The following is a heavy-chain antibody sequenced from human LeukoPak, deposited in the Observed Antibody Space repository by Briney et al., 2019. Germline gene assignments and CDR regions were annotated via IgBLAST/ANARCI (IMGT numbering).Heavy chain of an antibody. CDR2: ISYDGSNK. V-gene: IGHV3-30*18. J-gene: IGHJ3*02. CDR1: GFTFSSYG. CDR3: AKDSYGSGSYPAGAFDI. D-gene: IGHD3-10*01. Sequence: GGSLRLSCAASGFTFSSYGMHWVRQAPGKGLEWVAVISYDGSNKYYADSVKGRFTISRDNSKNTLYLQMNSLRAEDTAVYYCAKDSYGSGSYPAGAFDIWGQGTMVTVSS.